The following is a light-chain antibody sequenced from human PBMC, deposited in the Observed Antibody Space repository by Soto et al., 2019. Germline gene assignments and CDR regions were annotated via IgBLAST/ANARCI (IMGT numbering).Light chain of an antibody. V-gene: IGKV1-17*03. J-gene: IGKJ5*01. CDR1: QGISNY. CDR3: LQHKSYPIT. CDR2: DAS. Sequence: DIQMTQSPSAMSAFVGDRVTITCRASQGISNYLAWFQQKPGKVPKRLIYDASSLQTGVPSRFSGSGSGTEFTLTIGSLQPEDFATYYCLQHKSYPITFGQGTRLEIK.